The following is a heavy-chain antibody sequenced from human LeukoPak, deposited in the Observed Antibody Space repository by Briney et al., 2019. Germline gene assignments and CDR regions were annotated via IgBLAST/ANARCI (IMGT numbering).Heavy chain of an antibody. D-gene: IGHD1-26*01. CDR2: ISYDGTNK. CDR3: AKDRSTPRMREPTYYFDY. V-gene: IGHV3-30*18. J-gene: IGHJ4*02. Sequence: QPGRSLRLSCAASGFTFSSYGMHWVRQAPGKGLEWAAVISYDGTNKFYAESVKGRFTISRDNSKNTLYLQMNSLRAEDTAVYYCAKDRSTPRMREPTYYFDYWGQGTLVTVSS. CDR1: GFTFSSYG.